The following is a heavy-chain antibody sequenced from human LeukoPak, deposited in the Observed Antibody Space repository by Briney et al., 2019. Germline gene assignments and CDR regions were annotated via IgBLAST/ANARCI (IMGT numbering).Heavy chain of an antibody. CDR1: GFTFSSYG. Sequence: GRSLRLSCAASGFTFSSYGMHWVRQAPGKGLEWVAVISYDGSNKYYADSVKGRFTISRDNSKNPLYLQMNSLRAEDTAVYYCAEDQYCSSTSCLDYWGQGTLVTVSS. D-gene: IGHD2-2*01. CDR2: ISYDGSNK. V-gene: IGHV3-30*18. CDR3: AEDQYCSSTSCLDY. J-gene: IGHJ4*02.